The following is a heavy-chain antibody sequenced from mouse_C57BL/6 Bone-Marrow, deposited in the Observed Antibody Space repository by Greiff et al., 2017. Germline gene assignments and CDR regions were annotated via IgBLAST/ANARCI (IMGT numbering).Heavy chain of an antibody. Sequence: QVTLKESGPGILQPSQTLSLTCSFSGFSLSTSGMGVGWNRQPSGQGLEWLAHIWWDDDKYYNPALNSRLTISKDTSKYQVFLKIASVETADTATYYYARPYYYVPFAYWGQGTLVTVSA. V-gene: IGHV8-8*01. CDR1: GFSLSTSGMG. J-gene: IGHJ3*01. CDR2: IWWDDDK. D-gene: IGHD1-1*01. CDR3: ARPYYYVPFAY.